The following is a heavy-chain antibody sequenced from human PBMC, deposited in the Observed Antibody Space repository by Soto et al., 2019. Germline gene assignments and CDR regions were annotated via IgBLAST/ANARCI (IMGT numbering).Heavy chain of an antibody. Sequence: LGESLKISCTGFGYTFTTFWISWVRQMPGKGLEWMGRIDPRDSYVNYSPSFQGHVTISLDKSICTAYLQWGSLKASDTAMYYCARLFCSTTTCDSWFDPWGQGTLVTVSS. CDR1: GYTFTTFW. V-gene: IGHV5-10-1*01. CDR3: ARLFCSTTTCDSWFDP. CDR2: IDPRDSYV. J-gene: IGHJ5*02. D-gene: IGHD2-2*01.